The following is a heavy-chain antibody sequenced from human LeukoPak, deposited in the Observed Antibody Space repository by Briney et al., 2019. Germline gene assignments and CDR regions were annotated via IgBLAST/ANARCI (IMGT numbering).Heavy chain of an antibody. D-gene: IGHD6-13*01. Sequence: PGGSLRLSCAASGFTFSLYWMSWVRQAPGKGLERVASIKQDGSQKYYGDSVKGRFTISRDNAKNSLYLQMNSLRAEDTAFYYCAKDDNSWSLDYWGQGTLVTVSS. CDR1: GFTFSLYW. CDR2: IKQDGSQK. V-gene: IGHV3-7*01. J-gene: IGHJ4*02. CDR3: AKDDNSWSLDY.